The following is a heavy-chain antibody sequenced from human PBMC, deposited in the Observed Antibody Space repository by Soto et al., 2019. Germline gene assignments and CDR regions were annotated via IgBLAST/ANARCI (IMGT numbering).Heavy chain of an antibody. V-gene: IGHV1-24*01. CDR1: GYTLTELS. CDR2: FDPEDGET. J-gene: IGHJ5*02. CDR3: ATIFGGVVVVAAGGPSNWFDP. D-gene: IGHD2-15*01. Sequence: GASVKVSCKVSGYTLTELSMHWVRQAPGKGLEWMGGFDPEDGETIYAQKFQGRVTMTEDTSTDTAYMELSSLRSEDTAVYYCATIFGGVVVVAAGGPSNWFDPWGQGTLVTVSS.